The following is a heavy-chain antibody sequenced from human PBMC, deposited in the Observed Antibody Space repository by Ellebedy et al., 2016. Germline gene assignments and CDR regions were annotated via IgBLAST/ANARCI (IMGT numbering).Heavy chain of an antibody. CDR2: IYYSGST. V-gene: IGHV4-31*03. D-gene: IGHD2-2*01. J-gene: IGHJ6*02. Sequence: LRLXXTVSGGSISSGGYYWSWIRQHPGKGLEWIGYIYYSGSTYYNPSLKSRVTISVDTSKNQFSLKLSSVTAADTAVYYCASQPLNYYYGMDVWGQGTTVTVSS. CDR1: GGSISSGGYY. CDR3: ASQPLNYYYGMDV.